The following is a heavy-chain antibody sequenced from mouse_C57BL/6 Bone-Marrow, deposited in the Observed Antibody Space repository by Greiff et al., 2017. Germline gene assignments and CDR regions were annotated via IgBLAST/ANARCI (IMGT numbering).Heavy chain of an antibody. CDR2: INPNNGGT. Sequence: EVQLPESGPELVKPGASVKISCKASGYTFTDYYMNWVKQSHGKSLEWIGDINPNNGGTSYNQKFKGKATLTVDKSSSTAYMELRSLTSEDSAVYYCARCWDSCYYWGQGTTLTVSS. CDR3: ARCWDSCYY. D-gene: IGHD4-1*01. CDR1: GYTFTDYY. V-gene: IGHV1-26*01. J-gene: IGHJ2*01.